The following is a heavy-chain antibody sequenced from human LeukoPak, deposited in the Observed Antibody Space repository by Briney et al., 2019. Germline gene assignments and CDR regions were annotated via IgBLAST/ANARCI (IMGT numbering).Heavy chain of an antibody. CDR3: ARDGSYGGYGDY. D-gene: IGHD5-12*01. V-gene: IGHV3-48*01. J-gene: IGHJ4*02. Sequence: GGSLRLSCAASGFTFSSYSMNWVRQAPGKGLEWVSYITGHSSTIYYADSVKGRFTISRDNAKNSVYLQMNSLRAEDTAVYYCARDGSYGGYGDYWGQGTLVTVFS. CDR2: ITGHSSTI. CDR1: GFTFSSYS.